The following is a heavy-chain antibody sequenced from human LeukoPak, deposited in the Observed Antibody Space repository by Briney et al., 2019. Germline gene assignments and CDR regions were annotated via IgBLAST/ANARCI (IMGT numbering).Heavy chain of an antibody. D-gene: IGHD4-17*01. V-gene: IGHV4-39*07. CDR2: IYYSGST. CDR1: GGSISSSSYY. CDR3: ASLYTVTTGYYGMDV. J-gene: IGHJ6*02. Sequence: SETLSLTCTVSGGSISSSSYYWGWILQPPGKGLEWIGSIYYSGSTYYNPSLKSRVTISVDTSKNQFSLKLSSVTAADTAVYYCASLYTVTTGYYGMDVWGQGTTVTVSS.